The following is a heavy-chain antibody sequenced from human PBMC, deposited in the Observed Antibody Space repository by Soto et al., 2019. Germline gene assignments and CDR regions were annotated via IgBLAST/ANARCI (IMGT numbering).Heavy chain of an antibody. V-gene: IGHV3-11*01. CDR3: ARDLGYYESSGYFDY. D-gene: IGHD3-22*01. Sequence: GGSLRLSCAASGFTFSDYYMSWIRQAPGKGLEWVSYIGSSDNIIYYADSVKGRFTISRDNAKNSLYLQMNSLRAEDTAVYYCARDLGYYESSGYFDYWGQGTLVTVSS. CDR1: GFTFSDYY. J-gene: IGHJ4*02. CDR2: IGSSDNII.